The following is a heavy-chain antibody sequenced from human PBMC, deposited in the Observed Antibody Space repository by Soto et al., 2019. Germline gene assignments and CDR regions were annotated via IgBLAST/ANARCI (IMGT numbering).Heavy chain of an antibody. CDR2: INPNSGGT. D-gene: IGHD6-19*01. CDR3: ARATYSSGWYMSRSAFAI. J-gene: IGHJ3*02. V-gene: IGHV1-2*04. Sequence: QVQLVQSGAEVKKPGASVKVSCKASGYTFTGYYMHWVRQAPGQGLEWMGWINPNSGGTNYAQKFQGSVTMTRDTSISTALKELRRLRSDDTAVYYCARATYSSGWYMSRSAFAIWGQGTMVTVSS. CDR1: GYTFTGYY.